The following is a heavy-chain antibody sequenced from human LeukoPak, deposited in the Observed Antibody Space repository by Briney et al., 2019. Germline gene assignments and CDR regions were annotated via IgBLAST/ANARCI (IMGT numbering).Heavy chain of an antibody. D-gene: IGHD5-12*01. J-gene: IGHJ4*02. CDR3: TRQQSRYDGD. CDR2: IRSKANSYAT. V-gene: IGHV3-73*01. Sequence: GGSLKLSCAASGFTFSGSTMHWVRQASGKGLEWVGRIRSKANSYATAYAASVKGRFTISRDDSKSTAYLQINSLKTEDTAVYYCTRQQSRYDGDWGQGTLVTVSS. CDR1: GFTFSGST.